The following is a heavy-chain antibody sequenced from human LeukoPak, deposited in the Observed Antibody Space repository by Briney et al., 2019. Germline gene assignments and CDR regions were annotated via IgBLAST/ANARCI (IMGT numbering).Heavy chain of an antibody. D-gene: IGHD6-25*01. CDR1: GGSISDSNYY. CDR3: ARQSTIAAAKIDP. Sequence: SETLSLTCTVSGGSISDSNYYWGWIRQPPGRGLEWIANIYYSGSTYYSPSLKSRVTVSVDTSKNQFSLKLSSVTAADTAIYYCARQSTIAAAKIDPWGQGTLVTVSS. J-gene: IGHJ5*02. CDR2: IYYSGST. V-gene: IGHV4-39*01.